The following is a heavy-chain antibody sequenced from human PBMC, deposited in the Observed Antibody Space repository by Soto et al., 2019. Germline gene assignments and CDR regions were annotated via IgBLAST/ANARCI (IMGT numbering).Heavy chain of an antibody. CDR1: GGSISSSSYY. J-gene: IGHJ4*02. V-gene: IGHV4-39*01. CDR2: IYYSGST. CDR3: ASGIVGATTRGGIDY. D-gene: IGHD1-26*01. Sequence: QLQLQESGPGLVKPSETLSLTCTVSGGSISSSSYYWGWIRQPPGKGLEWIGSIYYSGSTYYNPSLKSRVTIAVDTSKNQFSLKLSSVTAADTAVYYCASGIVGATTRGGIDYWGQGTLVTVSS.